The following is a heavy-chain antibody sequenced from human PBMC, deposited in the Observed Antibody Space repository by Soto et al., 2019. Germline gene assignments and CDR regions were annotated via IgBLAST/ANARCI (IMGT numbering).Heavy chain of an antibody. D-gene: IGHD3-3*01. Sequence: GESLKISCKGSGYSFTSYWIGWVRQMPGKGMEWKGIIYPGDSDTRYSPSFQGQVTISADKSISTAYLQWSSLKASDTAMYYCARAIFGVVTPKNYYYYYGMDVWGQGTTVTVSS. CDR3: ARAIFGVVTPKNYYYYYGMDV. J-gene: IGHJ6*02. CDR1: GYSFTSYW. CDR2: IYPGDSDT. V-gene: IGHV5-51*01.